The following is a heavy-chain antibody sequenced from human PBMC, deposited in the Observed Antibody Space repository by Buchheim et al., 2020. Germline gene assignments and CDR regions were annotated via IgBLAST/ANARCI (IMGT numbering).Heavy chain of an antibody. CDR1: GFTFSSYE. J-gene: IGHJ4*02. CDR3: ARVPIESYGWYYFDY. D-gene: IGHD5-18*01. CDR2: ISSSGSTI. Sequence: EVQLVESGGGLVQPGGSLRLSCAASGFTFSSYEMNWVRQAPGKGLEWVSYISSSGSTIYYADSVKGRFNISRANAKNPLYLQMNSLRAEDTAVYYCARVPIESYGWYYFDYWGQGTL. V-gene: IGHV3-48*03.